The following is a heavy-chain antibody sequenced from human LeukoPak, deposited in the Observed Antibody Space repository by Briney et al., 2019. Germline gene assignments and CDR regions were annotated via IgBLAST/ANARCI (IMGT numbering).Heavy chain of an antibody. CDR1: GFTFSSYW. CDR2: INSDGSST. Sequence: PGGSLRLSCAASGFTFSSYWMHWVRQAPGKGLVWVSRINSDGSSTRYADSVKGRFTISRDNAKNSLYLQMNSLRGEDTAVYYCARIYSNGWPDYWGQGTLVTVSS. V-gene: IGHV3-74*01. D-gene: IGHD6-19*01. J-gene: IGHJ4*02. CDR3: ARIYSNGWPDY.